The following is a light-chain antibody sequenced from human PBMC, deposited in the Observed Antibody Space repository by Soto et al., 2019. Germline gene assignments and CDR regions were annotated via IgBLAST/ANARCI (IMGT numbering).Light chain of an antibody. V-gene: IGLV2-14*01. CDR3: SSYTSSRTLV. CDR1: SSDVGSYNY. Sequence: QSALTQPASVSGSPGQSITISCTGTSSDVGSYNYVSWYQQHPGKAPKLMIYEVSNRPSGVSNRFSGSKSGNTASLTISGLWAEDEADYYCSSYTSSRTLVFGGGTKLTVL. J-gene: IGLJ2*01. CDR2: EVS.